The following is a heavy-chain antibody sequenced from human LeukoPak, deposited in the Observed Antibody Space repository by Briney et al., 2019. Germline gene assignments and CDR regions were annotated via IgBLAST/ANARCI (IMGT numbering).Heavy chain of an antibody. CDR2: IIPMFGTA. D-gene: IGHD3-9*01. J-gene: IGHJ4*02. CDR1: GGTFSSYA. Sequence: GASVKVSCKASGGTFSSYAISWVRQAPGQGLEWMGGIIPMFGTANYAQKFQGRVTITTDESTSTAYMELSSLRSEDTAVYYCARGGLKAEVGTGWAFDIWGQGTLVTVSS. V-gene: IGHV1-69*05. CDR3: ARGGLKAEVGTGWAFDI.